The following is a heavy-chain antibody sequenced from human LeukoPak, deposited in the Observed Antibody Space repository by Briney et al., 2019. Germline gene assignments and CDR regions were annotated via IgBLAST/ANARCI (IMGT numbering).Heavy chain of an antibody. CDR1: YGALSGYY. J-gene: IGHJ5*02. D-gene: IGHD3-10*01. Sequence: SETLSLTCAVHYGALSGYYWTWIRQPPGKGLEWIGEIHHSGASNYNASLKSRVAISLDTSKNQFSLQLTSMTAADTAVYFCARGGGQRRSLLDLWGQGTLVSVTS. CDR2: IHHSGAS. V-gene: IGHV4-34*01. CDR3: ARGGGQRRSLLDL.